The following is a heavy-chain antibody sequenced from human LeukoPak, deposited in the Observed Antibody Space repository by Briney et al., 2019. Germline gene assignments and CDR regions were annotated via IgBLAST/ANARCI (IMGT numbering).Heavy chain of an antibody. CDR2: ISPSGDIT. J-gene: IGHJ4*02. CDR3: ARVRKIYDSSGYYYTHDY. Sequence: GGTLRLSCAASGFIFSSHGMNWVRQAPGKGLEWVSGISPSGDITYYADSVKGRFTISRDNSKNTVYLQMDSLRFEDAAVYYCARVRKIYDSSGYYYTHDYWGQGTLVTVSS. CDR1: GFIFSSHG. V-gene: IGHV3-23*01. D-gene: IGHD3-22*01.